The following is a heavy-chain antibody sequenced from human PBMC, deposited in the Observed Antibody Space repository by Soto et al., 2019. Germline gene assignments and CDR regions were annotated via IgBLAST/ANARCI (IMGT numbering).Heavy chain of an antibody. V-gene: IGHV4-34*01. D-gene: IGHD3-3*01. CDR2: INHSGST. Sequence: PSETLSLTCAVYGGSFSGYYWSWIRQPPGKGLEWIGEINHSGSTNYNPSLKSRVTISVDTSKNQFSLKLSSVTAADTAVYYCARAPPISHRAYFDYWGQGTLVTVSS. CDR3: ARAPPISHRAYFDY. CDR1: GGSFSGYY. J-gene: IGHJ4*02.